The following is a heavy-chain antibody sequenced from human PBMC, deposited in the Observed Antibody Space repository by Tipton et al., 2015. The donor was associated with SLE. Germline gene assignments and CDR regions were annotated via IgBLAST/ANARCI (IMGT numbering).Heavy chain of an antibody. CDR3: AKFPMSMATIMGGY. J-gene: IGHJ4*02. V-gene: IGHV3-30*04. D-gene: IGHD5-24*01. CDR2: ISYDGSNT. CDR1: GFTFSSYA. Sequence: SLRLSCAASGFTFSSYAMHWVRQAPGKGLEWVAVISYDGSNTYYADSVKGRFTISRDNSKNTLYLQMNSLRAEDTAVYYCAKFPMSMATIMGGYWGQGTLVTVSS.